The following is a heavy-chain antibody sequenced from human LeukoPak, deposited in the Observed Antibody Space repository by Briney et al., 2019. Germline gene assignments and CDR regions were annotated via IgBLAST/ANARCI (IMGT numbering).Heavy chain of an antibody. J-gene: IGHJ4*02. V-gene: IGHV1-18*01. CDR3: ARCPHRRGSCPHFDY. CDR2: ISVYNGDT. D-gene: IGHD2-2*01. CDR1: GYTFFSYG. Sequence: ASVKVSCKASGYTFFSYGITWVRQAPGQGLEWMGWISVYNGDTDYAQKFQGRLTVTTDTSTSTAYMELSRLRSDDTAVYYCARCPHRRGSCPHFDYWGQGTLVTVSS.